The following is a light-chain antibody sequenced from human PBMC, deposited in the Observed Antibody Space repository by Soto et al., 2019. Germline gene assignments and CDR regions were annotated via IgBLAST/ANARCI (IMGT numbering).Light chain of an antibody. J-gene: IGLJ3*02. V-gene: IGLV2-23*01. CDR2: EGA. CDR1: SGDVGSFEL. CDR3: CSYAGTNTV. Sequence: QSALTQPASVSGSPGQSITISCTGTSGDVGSFELVSWYQQYPGKAPKLMIYEGAKRPSGVSNRFSGSKSGDTASLTISGVQAEDEADYHCCSYAGTNTVFGGGTKVTVL.